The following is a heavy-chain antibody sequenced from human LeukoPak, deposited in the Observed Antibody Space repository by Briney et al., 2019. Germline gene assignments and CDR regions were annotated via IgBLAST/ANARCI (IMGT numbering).Heavy chain of an antibody. CDR3: ARGAYYYDSSGYYYWFDP. CDR1: GGSISSGGYS. Sequence: SETLSLTCAVSGGSISSGGYSWSWIRQPPGKGLEWIGYIYHSGSTYYNPSLKSRVTISVDRSKNQFSLKLSSVTAADTTVYYCARGAYYYDSSGYYYWFDPWGQGTLVTVSS. CDR2: IYHSGST. J-gene: IGHJ5*02. D-gene: IGHD3-22*01. V-gene: IGHV4-30-2*01.